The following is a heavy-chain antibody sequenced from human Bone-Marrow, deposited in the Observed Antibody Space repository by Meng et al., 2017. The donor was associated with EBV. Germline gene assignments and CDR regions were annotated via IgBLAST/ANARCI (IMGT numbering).Heavy chain of an antibody. CDR2: INPLTGVT. CDR3: AGGWAPDY. J-gene: IGHJ4*02. V-gene: IGHV1-2*06. CDR1: GYNLRNYF. D-gene: IGHD6-19*01. Sequence: QVQLVQSGAEVKKPGASLKVSCKASGYNLRNYFMHWVRQAPGQGLEYMGRINPLTGVTNYVQKFQGRVTVTRDTSISTSYMELSGLTHDDTAVYFCAGGWAPDYWGQGTLVTVSS.